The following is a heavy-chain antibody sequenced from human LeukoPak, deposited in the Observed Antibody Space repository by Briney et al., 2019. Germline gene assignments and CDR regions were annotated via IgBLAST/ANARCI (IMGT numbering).Heavy chain of an antibody. J-gene: IGHJ4*02. CDR2: TRSDGGDK. Sequence: GVSLRLSCTASGFTFSSYGMHWVRQAPGKGLEWVAFTRSDGGDKRYADSAKGRFTISRDNSKNTLYLQLNSLRAEDTAVYYCAQDHCSGGRCSGNPGYWGQGTLVTVSS. CDR3: AQDHCSGGRCSGNPGY. V-gene: IGHV3-30*02. CDR1: GFTFSSYG. D-gene: IGHD2-15*01.